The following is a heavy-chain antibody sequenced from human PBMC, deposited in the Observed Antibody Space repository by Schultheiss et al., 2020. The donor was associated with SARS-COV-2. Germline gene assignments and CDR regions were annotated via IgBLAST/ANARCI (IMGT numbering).Heavy chain of an antibody. Sequence: GESLKISCAASGFTVSSNYMSWVRQAPGKGLEWVSVIYSGGSTYYADSVKGRFTISRDNSKNTLYLQMNSLRAEDTAVYYCARDRAMEWENNYYYYYGMDVWGQGTTVTVSS. CDR3: ARDRAMEWENNYYYYYGMDV. J-gene: IGHJ6*02. D-gene: IGHD1-26*01. V-gene: IGHV3-53*01. CDR1: GFTVSSNY. CDR2: IYSGGST.